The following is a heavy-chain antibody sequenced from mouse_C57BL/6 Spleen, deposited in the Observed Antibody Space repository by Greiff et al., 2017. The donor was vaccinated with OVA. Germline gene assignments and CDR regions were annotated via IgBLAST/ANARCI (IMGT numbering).Heavy chain of an antibody. J-gene: IGHJ3*01. CDR2: INPSSGYT. Sequence: VKLVESGADLAKPGASVKLSCKASGYTFTSYWMHWVKQRPGQGLEWIGYINPSSGYTKYNQKFKDKATLTADKSSSTAYMQLSSLTYEDSAVYYCARGGYSNSAWFAYWGQGTLVTVSA. D-gene: IGHD2-5*01. V-gene: IGHV1-7*01. CDR3: ARGGYSNSAWFAY. CDR1: GYTFTSYW.